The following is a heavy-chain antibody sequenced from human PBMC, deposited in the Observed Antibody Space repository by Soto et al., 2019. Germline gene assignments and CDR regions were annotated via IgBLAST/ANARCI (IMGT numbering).Heavy chain of an antibody. Sequence: GGSLRLSCTASGFTFSSRAMNWVRQFPGRGLEWVSYISSSSSNIDYADSVKGRFTVSRDNAKNSLYLQMNTLRDEDTAVYYCASDRSMGSNWYYYLQSWGQGTLVTVS. V-gene: IGHV3-48*02. D-gene: IGHD3-16*01. CDR3: ASDRSMGSNWYYYLQS. J-gene: IGHJ4*02. CDR1: GFTFSSRA. CDR2: ISSSSSNI.